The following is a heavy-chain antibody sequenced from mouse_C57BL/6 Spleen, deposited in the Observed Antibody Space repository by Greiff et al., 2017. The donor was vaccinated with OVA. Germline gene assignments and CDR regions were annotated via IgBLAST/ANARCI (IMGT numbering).Heavy chain of an antibody. Sequence: EVQLKESGPELVKPGASVKMSCKASGYTFTDYNMHWVKQSHGKSLEWIGYINPNNGGTSYNQKFKGKATLTVNKSSSTAYMELRSLTSEDSAVYYCARSYYTPAMDYWGQGTSVTVSS. J-gene: IGHJ4*01. CDR1: GYTFTDYN. CDR3: ARSYYTPAMDY. D-gene: IGHD2-12*01. CDR2: INPNNGGT. V-gene: IGHV1-22*01.